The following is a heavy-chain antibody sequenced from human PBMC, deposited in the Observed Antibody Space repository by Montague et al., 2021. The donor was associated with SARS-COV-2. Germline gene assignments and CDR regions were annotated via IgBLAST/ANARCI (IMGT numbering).Heavy chain of an antibody. J-gene: IGHJ4*02. V-gene: IGHV4-39*01. CDR3: ARREYSYGWGD. CDR2: VDYSGNT. D-gene: IGHD5-18*01. Sequence: SETLSLTCTVTGGPISGSSDYWGWIRQFPGKGLEWIASVDYSGNTYYSPSLKSRLTISVDTSKNQFSLKLNSVTAADTALYYRARREYSYGWGDWGQGTLVTVSS. CDR1: GGPISGSSDY.